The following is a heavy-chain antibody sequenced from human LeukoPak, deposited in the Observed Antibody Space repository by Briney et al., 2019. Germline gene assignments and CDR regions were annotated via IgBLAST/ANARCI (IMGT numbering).Heavy chain of an antibody. J-gene: IGHJ6*02. CDR3: AREEVVVPAASYYYYGMDV. CDR1: GFTFSSYW. Sequence: GGSLRLPCAASGFTFSSYWMSWVRQAPGKGLEWVANIKQDGSEKYYVDSVKGRFTISRDDAKNSLYLQMNSLRAEDTAVYYCAREEVVVPAASYYYYGMDVWGQGTTVTVSS. D-gene: IGHD2-2*01. CDR2: IKQDGSEK. V-gene: IGHV3-7*01.